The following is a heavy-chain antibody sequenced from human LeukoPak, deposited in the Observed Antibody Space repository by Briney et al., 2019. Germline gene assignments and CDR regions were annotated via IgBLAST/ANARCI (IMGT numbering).Heavy chain of an antibody. CDR3: ASNNYGDSGYYYYYGMDV. Sequence: GGSLRLSCAASGFTVSSNYMSWVRQAPGKGLEWVSVIYSGGSTYYADSVKGRFTISRDNSKNTLYLQMNSLRAEDTAVYYCASNNYGDSGYYYYYGMDVWGQGTTVTVSS. D-gene: IGHD4-17*01. J-gene: IGHJ6*02. CDR2: IYSGGST. CDR1: GFTVSSNY. V-gene: IGHV3-53*01.